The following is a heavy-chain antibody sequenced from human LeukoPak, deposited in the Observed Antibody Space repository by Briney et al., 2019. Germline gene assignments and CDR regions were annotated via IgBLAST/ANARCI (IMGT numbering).Heavy chain of an antibody. J-gene: IGHJ4*02. V-gene: IGHV3-21*04. Sequence: PGGSLRLSCAASGFTFSSYSMNWVRQAPGKGLEWVSSISSSSSYIYYADSVKGRFTISRDNAKNSLYLQMNSLRAEDTAVYYCASVIAVAGQGEYFDYWGQGTLVTVSS. D-gene: IGHD6-19*01. CDR2: ISSSSSYI. CDR1: GFTFSSYS. CDR3: ASVIAVAGQGEYFDY.